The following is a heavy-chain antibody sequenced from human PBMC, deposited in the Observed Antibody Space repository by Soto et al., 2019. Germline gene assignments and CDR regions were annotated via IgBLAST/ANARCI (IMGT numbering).Heavy chain of an antibody. CDR1: GGSISSSSYY. CDR3: ARTFTPPTEIVWFDP. J-gene: IGHJ5*02. Sequence: PSETLSLTCTVSGGSISSSSYYWGWSRQPPRKGLECTGSIYYSGSTYYNPSLKSRVTISVDTSKNQFSLKLNSVTAADTAVYYCARTFTPPTEIVWFDPRRQGTLVTVSS. CDR2: IYYSGST. V-gene: IGHV4-39*01. D-gene: IGHD5-12*01.